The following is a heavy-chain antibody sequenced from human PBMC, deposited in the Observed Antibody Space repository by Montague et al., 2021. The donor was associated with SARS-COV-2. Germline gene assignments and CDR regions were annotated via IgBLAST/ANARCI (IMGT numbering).Heavy chain of an antibody. CDR2: LYYSAST. Sequence: TLSLTCTVSGGSISSGCYYWSWIRQHPGKGLEWIGYLYYSASTYYNPSLKSRVTILVDMSKNQFSLKLSSVTAAATALYCCARDGYSNSGFDPWGQGTLVTVSS. CDR3: ARDGYSNSGFDP. D-gene: IGHD4-11*01. CDR1: GGSISSGCYY. V-gene: IGHV4-31*03. J-gene: IGHJ5*02.